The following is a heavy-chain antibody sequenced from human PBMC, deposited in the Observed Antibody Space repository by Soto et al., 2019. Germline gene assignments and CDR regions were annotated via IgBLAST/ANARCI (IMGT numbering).Heavy chain of an antibody. D-gene: IGHD3-22*01. Sequence: QVQLVQSGAEVKKPGSSVNVSCKASGGTFSSYAISWVRQAPGQGLEWMGGIIPIFGTANYAQKFQGRVTITADESTITAYMELSSLRSEDTAVYYCARDRSTDSSGYLYWFDPWGQGTLVTVSS. CDR2: IIPIFGTA. V-gene: IGHV1-69*01. J-gene: IGHJ5*02. CDR3: ARDRSTDSSGYLYWFDP. CDR1: GGTFSSYA.